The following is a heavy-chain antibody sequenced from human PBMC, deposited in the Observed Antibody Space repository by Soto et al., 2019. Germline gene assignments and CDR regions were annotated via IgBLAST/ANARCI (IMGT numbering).Heavy chain of an antibody. CDR3: ARQGAWSSVPWYGDY. CDR2: IYYSGST. Sequence: SEPLSLTCTVSGGSISSSSYYWGWIRQPPGKGLEWIGSIYYSGSTYYNPSLKSRVTISVDTSKNQFSLKLSSVTAADTAVYYGARQGAWSSVPWYGDYWGQGTLVIV. V-gene: IGHV4-39*01. D-gene: IGHD6-19*01. J-gene: IGHJ4*02. CDR1: GGSISSSSYY.